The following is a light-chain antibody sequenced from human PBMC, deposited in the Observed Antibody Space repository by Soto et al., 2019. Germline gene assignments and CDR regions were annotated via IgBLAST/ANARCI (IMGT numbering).Light chain of an antibody. CDR1: QSVLYSSNNKNY. J-gene: IGKJ1*01. CDR3: QQYYSTPKWT. CDR2: WAS. V-gene: IGKV4-1*01. Sequence: DIVMTQSPDSLAVSLGERATINCKSSQSVLYSSNNKNYLAWYQQKPGQPPKLLIYWASTRESGVPDRFSGSGSGTDFTLTIGSLQAEDVEVYYCQQYYSTPKWTFGQGTKVEIK.